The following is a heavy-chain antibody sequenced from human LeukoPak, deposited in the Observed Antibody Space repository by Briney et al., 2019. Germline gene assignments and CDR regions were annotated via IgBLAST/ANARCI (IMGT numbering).Heavy chain of an antibody. Sequence: PAETLSLTCTVSGGSIRSYYWIWIRQPAGKGLEWIGRIYTSWSTNYNPSLKSRVTMSLDTSKRQFSLKLRSVPPADTAVYYCAREGPIYYYYGMDVWPQGTTVTVPS. CDR1: GGSIRSYY. CDR2: IYTSWST. J-gene: IGHJ6*02. V-gene: IGHV4-4*07. CDR3: AREGPIYYYYGMDV.